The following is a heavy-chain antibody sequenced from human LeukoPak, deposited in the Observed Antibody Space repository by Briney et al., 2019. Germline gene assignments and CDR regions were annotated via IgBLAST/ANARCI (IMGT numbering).Heavy chain of an antibody. Sequence: GRSLRLSCAASGFTFDDYAMHWVRQAPGKGLEWVSGISWNSGGIGYADSVKGRFTISRDNAKNSLYLQMNSLRAEDMALYYCAKDLGTGDGDAFDIWGQGTMVTVSS. CDR3: AKDLGTGDGDAFDI. CDR2: ISWNSGGI. V-gene: IGHV3-9*03. CDR1: GFTFDDYA. J-gene: IGHJ3*02. D-gene: IGHD7-27*01.